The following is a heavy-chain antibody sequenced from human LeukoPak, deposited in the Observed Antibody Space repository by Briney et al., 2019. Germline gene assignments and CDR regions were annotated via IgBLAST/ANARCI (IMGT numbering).Heavy chain of an antibody. J-gene: IGHJ6*02. D-gene: IGHD5-12*01. CDR3: ARGRDIVATAPDYRYGMDV. Sequence: GGSLRLSCTASGFTFSGYWMNWVRQAPGKGREWVANIGEGGRETHYVDSVKGRFTISGDSATTSLELQMNSLRAEDAAAYYCARGRDIVATAPDYRYGMDVWGQGTTVTVSS. CDR1: GFTFSGYW. V-gene: IGHV3-7*01. CDR2: IGEGGRET.